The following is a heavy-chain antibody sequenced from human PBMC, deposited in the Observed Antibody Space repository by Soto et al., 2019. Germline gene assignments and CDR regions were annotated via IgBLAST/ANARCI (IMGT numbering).Heavy chain of an antibody. Sequence: SQTLSVTWGVEGGSCSGYDGSCIRQPPGKVLEWIGEINHSVSTNYNPSLKSRVTISVDTSKNQFSLKLSSVTAADTAVYYCARDYDYVWGSHRPRIGPIFDYRGQPPLVT. D-gene: IGHD3-16*02. CDR3: ARDYDYVWGSHRPRIGPIFDY. V-gene: IGHV4-34*01. CDR2: INHSVST. CDR1: GGSCSGYD. J-gene: IGHJ4*02.